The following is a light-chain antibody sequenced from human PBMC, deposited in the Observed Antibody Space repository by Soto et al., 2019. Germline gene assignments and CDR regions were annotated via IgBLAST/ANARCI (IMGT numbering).Light chain of an antibody. V-gene: IGLV2-23*03. CDR3: CSYAGSSTFGAYV. CDR1: SSDVGSYNL. J-gene: IGLJ1*01. Sequence: QSVLTQPASVSGSPGQSITISCTGTSSDVGSYNLVSWYQQHPGKAPKLMIYEGSKRPSGVSNRFSGSKSGNTASLTISGLQAEDEADYYCCSYAGSSTFGAYVVGTGTKVTVL. CDR2: EGS.